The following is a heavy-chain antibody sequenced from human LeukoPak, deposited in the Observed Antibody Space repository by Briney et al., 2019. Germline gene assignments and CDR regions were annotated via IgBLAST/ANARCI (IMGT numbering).Heavy chain of an antibody. CDR1: GGSFSGYY. CDR2: INHSGST. J-gene: IGHJ4*02. CDR3: ARHQGYSYGLYYFDY. V-gene: IGHV4-34*01. D-gene: IGHD5-18*01. Sequence: PSETLSLTCAVYGGSFSGYYWSWIRQPPGKGLEWIGEINHSGSTNYNPSLKSRVTISVDTSKNQFSLKLSSVTAADTAVYYCARHQGYSYGLYYFDYWGQGTLVTVSS.